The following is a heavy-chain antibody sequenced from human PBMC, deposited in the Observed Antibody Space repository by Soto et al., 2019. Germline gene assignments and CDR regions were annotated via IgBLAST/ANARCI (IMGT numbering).Heavy chain of an antibody. CDR2: MYNSGNT. Sequence: SETLSLTCTVSGGSISSHYWNWIRQPPGKGLEWIGYMYNSGNTNYNPSLKSRVIISVDMSKNQFSLKLSSVTAADTAVYYCASFRGLGSYYYGMDVWGQGTTVTVSS. J-gene: IGHJ6*02. D-gene: IGHD3-10*01. CDR1: GGSISSHY. V-gene: IGHV4-59*11. CDR3: ASFRGLGSYYYGMDV.